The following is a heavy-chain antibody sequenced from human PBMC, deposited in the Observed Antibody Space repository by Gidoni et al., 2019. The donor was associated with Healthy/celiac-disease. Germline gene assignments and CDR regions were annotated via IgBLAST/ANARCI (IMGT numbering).Heavy chain of an antibody. D-gene: IGHD2-15*01. V-gene: IGHV3-15*01. CDR1: GFTFSNAW. CDR2: SKSKTDGGTT. CDR3: TTAEGWELP. Sequence: EVQLVESGGGLVSPGGSLRLSCAASGFTFSNAWMSWVRQAPGKGLEWVGSSKSKTDGGTTDYAAPVKGRFTISRDDSKNTLYLQMSSLKTEDTAVYYCTTAEGWELPWGQGTLVTVSS. J-gene: IGHJ1*01.